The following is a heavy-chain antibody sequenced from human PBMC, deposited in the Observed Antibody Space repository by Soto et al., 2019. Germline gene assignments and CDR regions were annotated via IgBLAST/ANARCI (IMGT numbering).Heavy chain of an antibody. Sequence: SVKVSCKASGGTFSSYARSSVRQAPGQGLEWMGGIIPIFGTANYAQKFQGRVTITADESTSTDYMGVSSLRSEDTAVYYCARVHDFWSGYYLGGMDVWGQGTTVTVSS. CDR1: GGTFSSYA. D-gene: IGHD3-3*01. J-gene: IGHJ6*02. CDR2: IIPIFGTA. CDR3: ARVHDFWSGYYLGGMDV. V-gene: IGHV1-69*13.